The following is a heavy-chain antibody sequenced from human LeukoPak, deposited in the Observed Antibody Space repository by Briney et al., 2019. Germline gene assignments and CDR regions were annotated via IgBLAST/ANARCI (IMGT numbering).Heavy chain of an antibody. CDR3: ARAFWGGLSVN. D-gene: IGHD3-3*01. J-gene: IGHJ4*02. CDR1: GGSISSYY. Sequence: PSETLSLTCTVSGGSISSYYWSWIRQPPGKGLEWIGYIYYSGSTNYNPSLKSRVTISVDTSKNQFSLKLSSVTAADTAVYYCARAFWGGLSVNWGQGTLVTVSS. CDR2: IYYSGST. V-gene: IGHV4-59*01.